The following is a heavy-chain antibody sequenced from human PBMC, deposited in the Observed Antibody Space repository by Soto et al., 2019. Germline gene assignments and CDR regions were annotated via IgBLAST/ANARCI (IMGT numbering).Heavy chain of an antibody. D-gene: IGHD4-4*01. CDR3: AGGNLGGFDL. CDR2: ISYDGSNK. CDR1: GFTFSSYG. V-gene: IGHV3-30*03. J-gene: IGHJ6*04. Sequence: GGSLRLSCAASGFTFSSYGMHWVRQAPGKGLEWVAVISYDGSNKYYADSVKGRFTISRDNAKNTMYLQMNSLRAEDTAVYYCAGGNLGGFDLGAKGTTVPVSS.